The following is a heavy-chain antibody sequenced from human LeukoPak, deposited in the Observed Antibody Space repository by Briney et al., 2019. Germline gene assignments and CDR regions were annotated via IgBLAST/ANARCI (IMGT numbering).Heavy chain of an antibody. V-gene: IGHV3-23*01. D-gene: IGHD3-9*01. CDR1: GFTFSNYA. Sequence: PGASLRLSCAASGFTFSNYAMSWVRQAPGKGLEWVSAITGRGGNTYYADSVKGRFTISRDNSKNTVFMQMNSLRAEDTAVYYCAKWGDYDVLTGYYVSDYWGQGTPVTVSS. CDR2: ITGRGGNT. J-gene: IGHJ4*02. CDR3: AKWGDYDVLTGYYVSDY.